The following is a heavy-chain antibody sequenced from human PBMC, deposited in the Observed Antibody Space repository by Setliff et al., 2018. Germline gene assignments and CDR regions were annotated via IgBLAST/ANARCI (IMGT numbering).Heavy chain of an antibody. J-gene: IGHJ4*02. D-gene: IGHD5-18*01. V-gene: IGHV3-64*01. CDR1: GFTFSSYS. Sequence: GGSLRLSCAASGFTFSSYSMNWVRQAPGKGLEYVSAISSNGGSTYYANSVKDRFTISRDNSKNTLWLQMGSLRAEDMAVYYCARDDYNYGYNSWGQGTLVTVSS. CDR3: ARDDYNYGYNS. CDR2: ISSNGGST.